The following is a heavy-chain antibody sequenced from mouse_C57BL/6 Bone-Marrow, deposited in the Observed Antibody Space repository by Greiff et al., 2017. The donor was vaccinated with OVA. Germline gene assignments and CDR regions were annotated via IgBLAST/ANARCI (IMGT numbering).Heavy chain of an antibody. Sequence: VQLKQPGAELVMPGASVKLSCKASGYTFTSYWMHWVKQRPGQGLEWIGEIDPSDSYTNYNQKFKGKSTLTVDKSSSTAYMQLSSLTSEDSAVYYCARKNYDYGWYFDVWGTGTTVTVSS. J-gene: IGHJ1*03. D-gene: IGHD2-4*01. V-gene: IGHV1-69*01. CDR2: IDPSDSYT. CDR1: GYTFTSYW. CDR3: ARKNYDYGWYFDV.